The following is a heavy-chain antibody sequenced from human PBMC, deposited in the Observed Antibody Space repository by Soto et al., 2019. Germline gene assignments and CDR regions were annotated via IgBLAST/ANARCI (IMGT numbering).Heavy chain of an antibody. CDR3: AKDQSGYSYGYSAGY. CDR1: GFTFSSYG. V-gene: IGHV3-30*18. D-gene: IGHD5-18*01. CDR2: ISYDGSNK. Sequence: HPGGSLRLSCAASGFTFSSYGMHWVRQAPGKGLEWVAVISYDGSNKYYADSVKGRFTISRDNSKNTLYLQMNSLRAEDTAVYYCAKDQSGYSYGYSAGYWGQGTLVTVSS. J-gene: IGHJ4*02.